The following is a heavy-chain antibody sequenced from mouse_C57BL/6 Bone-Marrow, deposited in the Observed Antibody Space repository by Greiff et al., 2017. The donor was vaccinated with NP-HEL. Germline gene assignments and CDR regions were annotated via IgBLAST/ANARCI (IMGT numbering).Heavy chain of an antibody. D-gene: IGHD1-1*01. V-gene: IGHV1-5*01. Sequence: VQLQQSGTVLARPGASVKMSCKTSGYTFTSYWMHWVKQRPGQGLEWIGAIYPGNSDTSYNPKFKGKAKLTAVTSASTAYMALSSLTNEDSAVYYCTSMTTVVKDYWGQGTTLTVSS. CDR1: GYTFTSYW. CDR2: IYPGNSDT. J-gene: IGHJ2*01. CDR3: TSMTTVVKDY.